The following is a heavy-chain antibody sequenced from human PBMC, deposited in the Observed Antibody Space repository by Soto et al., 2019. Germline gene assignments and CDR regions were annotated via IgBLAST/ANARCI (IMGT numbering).Heavy chain of an antibody. V-gene: IGHV3-23*01. Sequence: PGGSLRLSCAASGFTFSGYAMMWVRQAPREGLEWVSAISGSGGSKYYADSVKGRFTISRDNSKTTLYLQMNSLRAEDTAVYYCAKDLFDRTTICAFDIWGQGTMVTVSS. CDR2: ISGSGGSK. J-gene: IGHJ3*02. CDR3: AKDLFDRTTICAFDI. CDR1: GFTFSGYA. D-gene: IGHD4-4*01.